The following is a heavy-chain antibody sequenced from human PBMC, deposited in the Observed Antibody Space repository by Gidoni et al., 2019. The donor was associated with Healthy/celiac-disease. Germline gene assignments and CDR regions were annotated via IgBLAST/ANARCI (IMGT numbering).Heavy chain of an antibody. D-gene: IGHD3-3*01. CDR2: INPNSGGT. V-gene: IGHV1-2*06. Sequence: QVQLVQSGAEVKKPGASVKVSCKASGYTFTGYYMHWVRQAPGQGLEWMGRINPNSGGTNYAQKFQGRVTMTRDTSISTAYMELSRLRSDDTAVYYCARAGRALRFLEWFLPDYWGQGTLVTVSS. CDR1: GYTFTGYY. J-gene: IGHJ4*02. CDR3: ARAGRALRFLEWFLPDY.